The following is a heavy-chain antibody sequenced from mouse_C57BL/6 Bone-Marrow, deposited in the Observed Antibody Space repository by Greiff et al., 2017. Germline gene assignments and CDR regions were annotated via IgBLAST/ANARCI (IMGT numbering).Heavy chain of an antibody. CDR3: ARVYVNAGASFAY. CDR2: ISDGGSYT. D-gene: IGHD2-10*02. Sequence: EVQLVESGGGLVKPGGSLKLSCAASGFTFSSYAMSWVRQTPEKRLEWVATISDGGSYTYYPDNVKGRFTLSRDNAKNNLYLQMSHLKSEDTAMCYSARVYVNAGASFAYWGQGTLVTVSA. V-gene: IGHV5-4*01. J-gene: IGHJ3*01. CDR1: GFTFSSYA.